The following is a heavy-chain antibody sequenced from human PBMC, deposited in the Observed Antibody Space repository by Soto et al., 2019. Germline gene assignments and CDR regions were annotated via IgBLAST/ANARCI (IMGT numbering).Heavy chain of an antibody. Sequence: GGSLRLSCAASGFTFSSYWMNWFRQAPGKGLEWVANINQDGNEDNLLDSVKGRFTISRDNAKNSLFLQMNSLRVDDTAVYYCARTGDGHHDFLDYWGQGALVTVSS. D-gene: IGHD1-1*01. V-gene: IGHV3-7*01. CDR3: ARTGDGHHDFLDY. CDR2: INQDGNED. J-gene: IGHJ4*02. CDR1: GFTFSSYW.